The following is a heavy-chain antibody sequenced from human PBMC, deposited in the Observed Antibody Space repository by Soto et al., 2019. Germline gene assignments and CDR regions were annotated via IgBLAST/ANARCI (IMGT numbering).Heavy chain of an antibody. D-gene: IGHD3-10*01. V-gene: IGHV4-39*01. CDR3: ARHREGMVRGVYY. J-gene: IGHJ4*02. CDR1: GGSISSSSYY. Sequence: QLQLQESGPGLVKPSETLSLTCTVSGGSISSSSYYWGWIRQPPGKGLEWIGSIYYSGSTYYNPSLKSRVTISLDTSKNQFSLKLSSVTAADTAVYYFARHREGMVRGVYYCGQGTLVTVSS. CDR2: IYYSGST.